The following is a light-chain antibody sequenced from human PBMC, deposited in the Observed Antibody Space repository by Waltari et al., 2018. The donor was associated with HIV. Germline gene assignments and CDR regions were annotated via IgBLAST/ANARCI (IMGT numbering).Light chain of an antibody. CDR1: SSDVGGYNY. V-gene: IGLV2-11*01. CDR2: EAN. J-gene: IGLJ1*01. Sequence: QSALTQPRSVSGSPGQPVTISCTGTSSDVGGYNYVSWYQQHPRKAPKVRIDEANKRPCGLPVRCAGSKSGNTAWLTISEVQTEDEADDYCYSYAGSYTSVVGTGTTVTVL. CDR3: YSYAGSYTSV.